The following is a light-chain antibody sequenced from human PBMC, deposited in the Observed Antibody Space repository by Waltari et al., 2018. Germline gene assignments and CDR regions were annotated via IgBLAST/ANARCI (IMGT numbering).Light chain of an antibody. CDR3: QNHERLPAT. CDR2: GAS. J-gene: IGKJ1*01. V-gene: IGKV3-20*01. CDR1: HSISRY. Sequence: EVVLTQSPGTLSLSPGERATLFCRASHSISRYLVWYQQRPGQAPRLLIYGASIRAAGIPDRFSGSGSGTDFTLSISRLEPEDFAVYYCQNHERLPATFGQGTRVEIK.